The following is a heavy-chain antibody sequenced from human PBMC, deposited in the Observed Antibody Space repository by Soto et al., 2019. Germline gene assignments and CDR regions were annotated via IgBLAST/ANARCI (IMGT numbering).Heavy chain of an antibody. V-gene: IGHV4-59*08. D-gene: IGHD4-4*01. CDR2: IYYSGST. CDR3: ARHSNRNYGLYYFDY. CDR1: GGSVSSYY. Sequence: SETLSLTCTVSGGSVSSYYWSWTRQSPGKGLEWIGYIYYSGSTKYKPSLKSRVTISVDTSKNQFSLKVSSATAADTALYYCARHSNRNYGLYYFDYWGLGALVTVSS. J-gene: IGHJ4*02.